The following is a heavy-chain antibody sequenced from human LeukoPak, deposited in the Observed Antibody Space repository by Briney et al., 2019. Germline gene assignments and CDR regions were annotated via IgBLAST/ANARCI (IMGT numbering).Heavy chain of an antibody. CDR1: GFTFSSYA. J-gene: IGHJ4*02. Sequence: GGSLRLSCAASGFTFSSYAMSWVRQAPGKGLEWVSAISGSSGSTYYADSVKGRFTISRDNSKNTLYLQMNSLRAEDTAVYYCAKDPGWYSSSWLPFDYWGQGTLVTVSS. CDR2: ISGSSGST. V-gene: IGHV3-23*01. D-gene: IGHD6-13*01. CDR3: AKDPGWYSSSWLPFDY.